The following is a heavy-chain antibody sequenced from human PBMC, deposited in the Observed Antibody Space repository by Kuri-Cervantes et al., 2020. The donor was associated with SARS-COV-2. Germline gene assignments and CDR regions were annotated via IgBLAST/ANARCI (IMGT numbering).Heavy chain of an antibody. D-gene: IGHD6-13*01. V-gene: IGHV3-74*01. CDR1: GFTFSSYW. CDR2: INSDGSST. CDR3: ARGWGSSWPYYFDY. J-gene: IGHJ4*02. Sequence: GESLKISCAASGFTFSSYWMHWVHQAPGKGLVWVSRINSDGSSTSYADSVKGRFTISRDNAKNTLYLQMNSLRAEDTAVYYCARGWGSSWPYYFDYWGQGTLVTVSS.